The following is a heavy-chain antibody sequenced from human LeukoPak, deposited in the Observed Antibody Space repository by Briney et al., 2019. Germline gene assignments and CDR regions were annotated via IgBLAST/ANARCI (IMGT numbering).Heavy chain of an antibody. D-gene: IGHD6-13*01. V-gene: IGHV4-39*07. Sequence: SETLSLTCTVSGGSISSSSYYWGWIRQPPGKGLEWIGSIYYSGSTCYNPSLKSRVTISVDTSKNQFSLKLSSVTAADTAVYYCARVSSSSWYLYYFDYWGQGTLVTVSS. CDR2: IYYSGST. J-gene: IGHJ4*02. CDR3: ARVSSSSWYLYYFDY. CDR1: GGSISSSSYY.